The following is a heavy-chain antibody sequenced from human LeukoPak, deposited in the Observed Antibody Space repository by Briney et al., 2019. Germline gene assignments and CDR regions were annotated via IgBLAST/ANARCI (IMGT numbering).Heavy chain of an antibody. V-gene: IGHV4-4*08. CDR2: IYTSGST. D-gene: IGHD6-19*01. CDR1: GGSISSYY. Sequence: SETLSLTCTVSGGSISSYYWSWIRQPPGKGLEWIGYIYTSGSTNYNPSLKSRVTMSVDTSKNQFSLKLSSVTAADTAVYYCARIAVAGTFGYFDLWGRGTLVTVSS. J-gene: IGHJ2*01. CDR3: ARIAVAGTFGYFDL.